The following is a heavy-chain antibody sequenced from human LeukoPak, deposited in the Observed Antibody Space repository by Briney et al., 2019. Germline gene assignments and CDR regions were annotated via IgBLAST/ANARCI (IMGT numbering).Heavy chain of an antibody. D-gene: IGHD3-10*01. CDR1: GGSLSSYY. CDR2: IYYSGST. V-gene: IGHV4-59*01. Sequence: SETLSLTCTVSGGSLSSYYWDWIRQPPGKGLEWIGYIYYSGSTKYNPSLKSRVTISVDTSKNQFSLRLNSVTAADTDVYYCARVHYYGSGLSSYFDYWGQGTLVTVS. J-gene: IGHJ4*02. CDR3: ARVHYYGSGLSSYFDY.